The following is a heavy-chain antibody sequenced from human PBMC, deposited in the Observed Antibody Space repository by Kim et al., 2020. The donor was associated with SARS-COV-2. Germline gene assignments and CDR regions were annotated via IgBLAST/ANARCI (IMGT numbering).Heavy chain of an antibody. J-gene: IGHJ4*02. V-gene: IGHV3-23*01. CDR2: ISDSGGST. CDR3: AKPLGSGWFYY. CDR1: GFTFSSYA. Sequence: GGSLRLSCAASGFTFSSYAMSWVLQAPGKRLERFSAISDSGGSTYYEDSVKGRFTISRDNSKHTLYLKMNSLRDEDTAAYYSAKPLGSGWFYYWGPGA. D-gene: IGHD6-19*01.